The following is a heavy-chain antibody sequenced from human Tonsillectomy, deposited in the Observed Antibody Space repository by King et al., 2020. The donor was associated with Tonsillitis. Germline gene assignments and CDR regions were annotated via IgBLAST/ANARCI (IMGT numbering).Heavy chain of an antibody. J-gene: IGHJ4*02. V-gene: IGHV3-7*03. D-gene: IGHD6-19*01. Sequence: VQLVESGGGLVQPGGSLRLSCAASGFVLSSSWMSWVRQAPGKGLEWVANIKQDGSEKYYVDSVKGRFTISRDNAKNSLYLQMNSLRAEDTAVYYCARHSESRLAPFDYWGQGTLVTVSS. CDR1: GFVLSSSW. CDR2: IKQDGSEK. CDR3: ARHSESRLAPFDY.